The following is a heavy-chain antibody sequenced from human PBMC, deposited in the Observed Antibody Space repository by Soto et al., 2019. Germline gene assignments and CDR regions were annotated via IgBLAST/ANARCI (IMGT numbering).Heavy chain of an antibody. CDR2: IVVGSGNT. CDR3: AADSKNYDILTGYRPYYYYYGMDV. Sequence: SVKVSCKASGFAFTSSAVQWVRQARGQRLEWIGWIVVGSGNTNYAQKFQERVTITRDMSTSTAYMELSSLRSEDTAVYYCAADSKNYDILTGYRPYYYYYGMDVWGQGTTVTVSS. V-gene: IGHV1-58*01. D-gene: IGHD3-9*01. CDR1: GFAFTSSA. J-gene: IGHJ6*02.